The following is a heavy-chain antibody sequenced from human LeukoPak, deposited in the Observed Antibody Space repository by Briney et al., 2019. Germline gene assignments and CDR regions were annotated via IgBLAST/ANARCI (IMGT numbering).Heavy chain of an antibody. CDR2: ISGSGGST. J-gene: IGHJ4*02. CDR1: GFTFSSYA. D-gene: IGHD3-10*01. Sequence: GGSLRLSCAASGFTFSSYAMSWVRQAPGRGLEWVSAISGSGGSTYYADSVKGRFTISRDNSKNTLYLQMNSLRAEDTAVYYCAKDMGITMVRGVIITQGAFYDYWGQGTLVTVSS. CDR3: AKDMGITMVRGVIITQGAFYDY. V-gene: IGHV3-23*01.